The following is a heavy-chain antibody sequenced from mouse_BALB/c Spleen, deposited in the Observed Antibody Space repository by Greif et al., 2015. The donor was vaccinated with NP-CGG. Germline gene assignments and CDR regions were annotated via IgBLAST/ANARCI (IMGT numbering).Heavy chain of an antibody. CDR3: ARAYYGPWFAY. J-gene: IGHJ3*01. V-gene: IGHV14-3*02. CDR1: GFNIKDTY. CDR2: IDPANGNT. D-gene: IGHD2-10*01. Sequence: VQLQQSGAELVKPGASVKLSCTASGFNIKDTYMHWVKQRPEQGLEWIGKIDPANGNTKYDPKFQGKATITADTSSNTAYLQLSSLTSEDTAVYYCARAYYGPWFAYWGQGTLVTVSA.